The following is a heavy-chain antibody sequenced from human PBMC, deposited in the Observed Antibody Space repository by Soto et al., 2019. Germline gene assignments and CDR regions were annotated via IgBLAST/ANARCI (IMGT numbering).Heavy chain of an antibody. D-gene: IGHD3-22*01. J-gene: IGHJ5*02. CDR2: INPSGGST. CDR3: ARGKYYYDSSADRFDP. Sequence: QVQLVQSGAEVKKPGASVKVSCKASGYTFTSYYMHWVRQAPGQGLEWMGIINPSGGSTSYAQKFQGRVTMTRETSTSTVYMELSSLRSEDTAVYYCARGKYYYDSSADRFDPWGQGTLVTVSS. V-gene: IGHV1-46*01. CDR1: GYTFTSYY.